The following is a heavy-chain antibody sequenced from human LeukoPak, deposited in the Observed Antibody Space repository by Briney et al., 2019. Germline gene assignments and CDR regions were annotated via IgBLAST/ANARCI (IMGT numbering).Heavy chain of an antibody. J-gene: IGHJ4*02. D-gene: IGHD4-17*01. V-gene: IGHV1-69*13. CDR3: ARGPTTVFNFDY. Sequence: SVKVSCKASGGTFGSYAISWVRQAPGQGLEWMGGIIPIFGTANYAQKFQGRVTITADESTSTAYMELSSLRSEDTAVYYCARGPTTVFNFDYWGQGTLVTVSS. CDR2: IIPIFGTA. CDR1: GGTFGSYA.